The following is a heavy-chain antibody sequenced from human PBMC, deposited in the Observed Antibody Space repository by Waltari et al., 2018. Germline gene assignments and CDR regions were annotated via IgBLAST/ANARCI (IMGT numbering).Heavy chain of an antibody. J-gene: IGHJ3*02. CDR1: GFTVRNSY. CDR2: IYSNDRT. Sequence: EVQLEESGGGLIQPGGSLRLSCAASGFTVRNSYMTWVRQAPGKGLEWGSVIYSNDRTEYAETVKGRLTISRDNSKNTLVLQMNSLRAEDTAGYYCARGYIGTTSAFDIWGQGTMVTVSS. D-gene: IGHD1-7*01. V-gene: IGHV3-53*01. CDR3: ARGYIGTTSAFDI.